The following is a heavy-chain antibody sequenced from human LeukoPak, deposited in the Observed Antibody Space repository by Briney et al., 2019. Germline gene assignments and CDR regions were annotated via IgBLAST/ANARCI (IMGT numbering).Heavy chain of an antibody. CDR1: GYTFTSYA. CDR3: ARARYYYGSGNPRGEYSQH. J-gene: IGHJ1*01. V-gene: IGHV7-4-1*02. Sequence: ASVKVSCKASGYTFTSYAMNWVRQAPGQGLEWMGWINTNTGNPTYAQGFTGRFVFSLDTSVSTAYLQISSLKAEDTAVYYCARARYYYGSGNPRGEYSQHWGQGTLVTVSS. D-gene: IGHD3-10*01. CDR2: INTNTGNP.